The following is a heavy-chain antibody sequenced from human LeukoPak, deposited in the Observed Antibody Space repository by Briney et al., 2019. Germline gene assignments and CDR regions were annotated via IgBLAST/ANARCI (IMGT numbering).Heavy chain of an antibody. D-gene: IGHD1-26*01. CDR3: TTDGSTTLSNTFDY. Sequence: PGGSLRLSCAASGFTLSSAWMSWVRQAPGKGLEWFGRIKFDGETVDYAAPVKGRFTISRDDSKTTVYLQMNSLKTEDTAIYYCTTDGSTTLSNTFDYWGQGTLVTVSS. V-gene: IGHV3-15*01. CDR2: IKFDGETV. J-gene: IGHJ4*02. CDR1: GFTLSSAW.